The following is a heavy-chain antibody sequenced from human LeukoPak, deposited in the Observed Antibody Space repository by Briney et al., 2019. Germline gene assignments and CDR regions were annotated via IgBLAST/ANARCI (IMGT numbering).Heavy chain of an antibody. Sequence: PGGSLRLSCAASGFTFSSYAMHWVRQAPGKGLEWVAVISYDGSNKYYADSVKGRFTISRDNSKNTLYLQMNSLRAEDTAVYYCARGIVVVPAAMSLGVDYWGQETLVTVSS. D-gene: IGHD2-2*01. J-gene: IGHJ4*02. CDR3: ARGIVVVPAAMSLGVDY. CDR2: ISYDGSNK. CDR1: GFTFSSYA. V-gene: IGHV3-30*01.